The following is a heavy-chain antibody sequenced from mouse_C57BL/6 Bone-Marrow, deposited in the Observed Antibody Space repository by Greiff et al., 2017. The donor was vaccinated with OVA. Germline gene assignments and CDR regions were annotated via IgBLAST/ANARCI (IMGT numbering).Heavy chain of an antibody. CDR1: GYTFTDYE. J-gene: IGHJ4*01. Sequence: QVQLQQSGAELVRPGASVTLSCKASGYTFTDYEMHWVKQTPVHGLEWIGAIDPETGGTAYNQKFKGKAILTADKSSSTAYMELRSLTSEDSAVYYCTTYYVYAMDYWGQGTSVTVSS. CDR3: TTYYVYAMDY. V-gene: IGHV1-15*01. CDR2: IDPETGGT. D-gene: IGHD2-10*01.